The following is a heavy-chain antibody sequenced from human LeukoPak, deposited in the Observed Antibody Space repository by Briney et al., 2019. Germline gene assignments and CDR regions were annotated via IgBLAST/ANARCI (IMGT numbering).Heavy chain of an antibody. Sequence: GGSLRLSCAASGFTFSSYATSWVRQAPGEGLEWVSLLSGSGGSTYYADSVKGRFTISRDNSKNTLYLQMNSLRAEDTAVYYCAKAWLEQGGMFDYWGQGTPVTVSS. D-gene: IGHD1/OR15-1a*01. CDR3: AKAWLEQGGMFDY. V-gene: IGHV3-23*01. J-gene: IGHJ4*02. CDR2: LSGSGGST. CDR1: GFTFSSYA.